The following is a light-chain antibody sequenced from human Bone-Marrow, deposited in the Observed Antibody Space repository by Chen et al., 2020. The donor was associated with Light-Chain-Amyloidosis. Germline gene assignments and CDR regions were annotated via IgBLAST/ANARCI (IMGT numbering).Light chain of an antibody. V-gene: IGKV2D-29*02. CDR1: QSLLYSDGRIY. J-gene: IGKJ5*01. Sequence: DVVLTQTPLLLSVTPGNAASISCTSSQSLLYSDGRIYCYWYLLKSGQSPQILIYEGTNRFTGVPDRFNGSASGTEFTLTISRVEAEDVGVYYCKQSIQLPITFGQGTRLEI. CDR2: EGT. CDR3: KQSIQLPIT.